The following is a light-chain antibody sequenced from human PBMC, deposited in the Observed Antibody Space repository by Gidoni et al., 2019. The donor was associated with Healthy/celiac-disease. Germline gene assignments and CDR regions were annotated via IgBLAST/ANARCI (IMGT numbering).Light chain of an antibody. J-gene: IGLJ1*01. V-gene: IGLV2-11*01. CDR1: SSDVGGYNY. CDR3: CSYAGSVYV. Sequence: QSALTQPRSVSVSPGQSVTISCTGTSSDVGGYNYVSWYQQHPGKAPKLMIYDVSKRPSGVPDRFSGSKSGNTASLTISGLQAEDEADYYCCSYAGSVYVFGTGTKVTVL. CDR2: DVS.